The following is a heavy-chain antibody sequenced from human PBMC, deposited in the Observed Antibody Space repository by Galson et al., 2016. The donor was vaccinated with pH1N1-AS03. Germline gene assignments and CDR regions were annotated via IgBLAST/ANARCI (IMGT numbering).Heavy chain of an antibody. CDR1: GVTFNRHA. CDR2: MSYDGSTK. D-gene: IGHD2/OR15-2a*01. Sequence: SLRLSCAASGVTFNRHAMHWVRQAPGKGLEWVAIMSYDGSTKYYTDSVRDRFTISRDNSKKTLYLHMSSLRAEDTAVYYCAKDLHFYDSYYLDYWGRGTLVIVSS. CDR3: AKDLHFYDSYYLDY. J-gene: IGHJ4*02. V-gene: IGHV3-30*18.